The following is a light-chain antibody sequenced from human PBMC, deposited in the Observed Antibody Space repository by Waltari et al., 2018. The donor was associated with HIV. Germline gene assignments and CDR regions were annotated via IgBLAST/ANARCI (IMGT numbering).Light chain of an antibody. CDR2: QAT. CDR3: QAWDIITAGVV. J-gene: IGLJ2*01. Sequence: SYELTQPPSVSVSPGQTASITCSGDKLGDKYASWYQQKPGQSPVLVIYQATNRASGIPGRFSGSNSGNTATLTISGTQATDDADYYCQAWDIITAGVVFGGGTKLTVL. CDR1: KLGDKY. V-gene: IGLV3-1*01.